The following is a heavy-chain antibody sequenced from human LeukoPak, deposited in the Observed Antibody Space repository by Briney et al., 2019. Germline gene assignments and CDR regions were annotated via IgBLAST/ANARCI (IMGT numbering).Heavy chain of an antibody. V-gene: IGHV3-30*18. CDR2: ISHDGSNT. Sequence: GRSPRLSCAASGFTFNNYGMHWVRQAPGKGLEWVAIISHDGSNTYYADSVKGRFTISRDNSKNTLYLQMNSLRAEDTAVYYCANENYYGSGSYADHWGQGTLVTVSS. D-gene: IGHD3-10*01. CDR3: ANENYYGSGSYADH. J-gene: IGHJ4*02. CDR1: GFTFNNYG.